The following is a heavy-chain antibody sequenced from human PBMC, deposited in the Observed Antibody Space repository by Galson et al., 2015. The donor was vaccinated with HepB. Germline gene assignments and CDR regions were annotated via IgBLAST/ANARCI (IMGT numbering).Heavy chain of an antibody. CDR2: ISYDGGKK. CDR1: GFTFSSFA. J-gene: IGHJ4*02. Sequence: SLRLSCAASGFTFSSFAIHWVRQAPGKGLEWVAVISYDGGKKYYADSVKGRSTISRDNSKNTLYLQMNSLRAEDTAVYYCARTNLELGDSFDYWGQGTLVTVSS. V-gene: IGHV3-30*04. D-gene: IGHD1-7*01. CDR3: ARTNLELGDSFDY.